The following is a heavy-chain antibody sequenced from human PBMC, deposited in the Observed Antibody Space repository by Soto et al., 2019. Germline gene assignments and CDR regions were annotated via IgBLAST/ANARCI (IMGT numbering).Heavy chain of an antibody. CDR1: GFTFSSCG. Sequence: LRLSCAASGFTFSSCGMHWVRQAPGKGLEWVAVIWYDGSNKYYADSVKGRFTISRDNSKNTLYLQMNSLRAEDTAVYYCARGGFVVPAAYYYYGMDVWGQGTTVTVSS. CDR2: IWYDGSNK. D-gene: IGHD2-2*01. CDR3: ARGGFVVPAAYYYYGMDV. J-gene: IGHJ6*02. V-gene: IGHV3-33*01.